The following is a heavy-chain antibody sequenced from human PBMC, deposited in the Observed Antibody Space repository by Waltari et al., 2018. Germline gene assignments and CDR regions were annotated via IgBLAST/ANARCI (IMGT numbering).Heavy chain of an antibody. CDR1: GCSITSACHY. D-gene: IGHD5-12*01. V-gene: IGHV4-39*01. Sequence: QLQLQESGPGLVKLSENVSLTCSVFGCSITSACHYWGWIRQPPGQGLEWIGTISYSGTTYNSPSLQSRVTISRDTSKNQLSLKLDSVTASDTAVYYCATYIGASVGTASFDVWGQGTMVTVSS. J-gene: IGHJ3*01. CDR2: ISYSGTT. CDR3: ATYIGASVGTASFDV.